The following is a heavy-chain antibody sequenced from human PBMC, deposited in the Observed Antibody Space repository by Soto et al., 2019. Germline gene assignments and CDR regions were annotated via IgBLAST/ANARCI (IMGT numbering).Heavy chain of an antibody. Sequence: PGGSLRLSCAASGSTFSSYSMNWVRQAPGKGLEWVSYISSSSSTIYYADSVKGRFTISRDNAKNSLSLQMNSLRAEDTAVYYCAKPSIGITAAYGMDVWGQGTTVTVSS. CDR2: ISSSSSTI. CDR3: AKPSIGITAAYGMDV. D-gene: IGHD6-13*01. CDR1: GSTFSSYS. V-gene: IGHV3-48*01. J-gene: IGHJ6*02.